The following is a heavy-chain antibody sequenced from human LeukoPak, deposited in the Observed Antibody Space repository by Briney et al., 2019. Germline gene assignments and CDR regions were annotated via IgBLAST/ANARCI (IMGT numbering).Heavy chain of an antibody. V-gene: IGHV3-30*02. CDR1: GFTFRNHG. Sequence: PGGSLRLSCAVSGFTFRNHGMHWVRQAPGKGLEWVAFVPYDGSNKYYTDSVKGRFTISRDNSENTLYLQMNSLRAEDTAVYYCARPSMVRGVGGAFDIWGQGTMVTVSS. J-gene: IGHJ3*02. CDR3: ARPSMVRGVGGAFDI. D-gene: IGHD3-10*01. CDR2: VPYDGSNK.